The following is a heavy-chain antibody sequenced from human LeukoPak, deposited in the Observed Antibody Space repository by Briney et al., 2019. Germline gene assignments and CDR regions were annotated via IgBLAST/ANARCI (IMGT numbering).Heavy chain of an antibody. V-gene: IGHV4-34*01. CDR2: VNHSGGT. D-gene: IGHD3/OR15-3a*01. CDR3: ATSRDYDFWTVFAYYFDY. J-gene: IGHJ4*02. Sequence: SETLSLTCAVYGGSLSGYYWSWIRQPPGKGLEWIGEVNHSGGTNYNPSLKSRAAISLDTSKNQFSLKLSSVTAADTAVYYCATSRDYDFWTVFAYYFDYWGQGTLVTVSS. CDR1: GGSLSGYY.